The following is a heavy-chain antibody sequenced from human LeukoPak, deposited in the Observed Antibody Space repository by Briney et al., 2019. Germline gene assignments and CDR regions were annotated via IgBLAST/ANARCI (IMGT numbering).Heavy chain of an antibody. CDR3: ARETPLWFGELSTPLDY. V-gene: IGHV3-66*01. J-gene: IGHJ4*02. Sequence: GGSLRLSCAASGFTVSSNSMSWVRQAPGKGLEWVSVIYSGGSTYHADSVKGRFTISRDNSKNTLYLQMNSLRVEDTAVYYCARETPLWFGELSTPLDYWGQETLVTVSS. D-gene: IGHD3-10*01. CDR2: IYSGGST. CDR1: GFTVSSNS.